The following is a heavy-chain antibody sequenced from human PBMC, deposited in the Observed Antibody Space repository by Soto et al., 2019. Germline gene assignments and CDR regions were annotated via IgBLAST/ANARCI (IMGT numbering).Heavy chain of an antibody. J-gene: IGHJ3*02. D-gene: IGHD5-18*01. CDR1: GYTFSNYG. V-gene: IGHV1-18*01. CDR3: ARDGYYDN. CDR2: NNAHNGNT. Sequence: QVQLVQSGAEVKMPGASVKVSCKASGYTFSNYGVSWVRQAPGQGVEWMGWNNAHNGNTNYAQKQQGRVTMTTDTSTSTAYLELRSLGSDDTAVYYCARDGYYDNWGQGTKVTVSS.